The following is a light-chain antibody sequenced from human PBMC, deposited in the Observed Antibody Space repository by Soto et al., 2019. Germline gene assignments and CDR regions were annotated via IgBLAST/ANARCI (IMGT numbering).Light chain of an antibody. V-gene: IGLV1-40*01. Sequence: QSVLTQPPSVSGAPGQRVTISCTGSSSNIGAGYDVHWYQQLPGTAPKLLIYGNSNRPSGVPDRFSGSKSGTSASLAITGLQAEDEAEYYCQSSDSGLTVVFGGGITLTVL. CDR2: GNS. CDR1: SSNIGAGYD. J-gene: IGLJ2*01. CDR3: QSSDSGLTVV.